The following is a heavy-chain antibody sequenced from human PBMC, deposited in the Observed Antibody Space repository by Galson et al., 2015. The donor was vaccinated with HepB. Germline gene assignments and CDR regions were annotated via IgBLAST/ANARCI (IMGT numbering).Heavy chain of an antibody. D-gene: IGHD6-19*01. V-gene: IGHV3-30*04. CDR2: ISYDGSNK. CDR1: GFTFSSYA. J-gene: IGHJ6*02. Sequence: SLRLSCAASGFTFSSYAMHWVRQAPGKGLEWVAVISYDGSNKYYADSVKGRFTISRDNAKNSLYLQMNSLRDEDTAVYYCARDRDSSGWYKLYYYYYYGMDVWGQGTTVTVSS. CDR3: ARDRDSSGWYKLYYYYYYGMDV.